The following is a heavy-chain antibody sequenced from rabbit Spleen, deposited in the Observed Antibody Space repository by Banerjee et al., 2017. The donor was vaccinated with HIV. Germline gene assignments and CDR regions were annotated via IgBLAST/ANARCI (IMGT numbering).Heavy chain of an antibody. J-gene: IGHJ6*01. CDR1: GFSFNSGYD. CDR2: VYNGDSGSRT. D-gene: IGHD6-1*01. CDR3: AGRGSAYGYAYGL. Sequence: QEQLVESGGGLVQPGGSLTLSCKASGFSFNSGYDMCWVRQAPGKGLEWIACVYNGDSGSRTYYATWAKGRFTIAKTSSTTVTLQMTSLTVADTATYFCAGRGSAYGYAYGLWGPGTLVTVS. V-gene: IGHV1S45*01.